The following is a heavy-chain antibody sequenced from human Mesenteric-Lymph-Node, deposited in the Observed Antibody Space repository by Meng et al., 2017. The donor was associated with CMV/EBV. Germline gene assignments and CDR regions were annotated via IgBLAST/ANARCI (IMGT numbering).Heavy chain of an antibody. CDR1: GFTFSSYA. CDR3: ARDNYG. D-gene: IGHD4-11*01. V-gene: IGHV3-66*02. CDR2: IYSGGST. J-gene: IGHJ4*02. Sequence: GGSLRLSCAASGFTFSSYAMSWVRQAPGKGLEWVSVIYSGGSTYYADSVKGRFTISRDNPKNTVYLQMNSLRAEDTAVYYCARDNYGWGQGTLVTVSS.